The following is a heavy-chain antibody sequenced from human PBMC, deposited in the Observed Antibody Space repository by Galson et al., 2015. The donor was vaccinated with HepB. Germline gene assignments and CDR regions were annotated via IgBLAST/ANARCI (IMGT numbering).Heavy chain of an antibody. CDR1: GFTFRTYA. D-gene: IGHD3-16*01. J-gene: IGHJ4*02. V-gene: IGHV3-23*01. Sequence: SLRLSCAASGFTFRTYAMTWVRQAPGKGLEWVSSISVISGGRDNTYYADSVKGRFTISRDNSKSTLFLQMNSLRAKDTAIYYCAKNSWALGVFGNWGQGTLVTVSS. CDR2: ISGGRDNT. CDR3: AKNSWALGVFGN.